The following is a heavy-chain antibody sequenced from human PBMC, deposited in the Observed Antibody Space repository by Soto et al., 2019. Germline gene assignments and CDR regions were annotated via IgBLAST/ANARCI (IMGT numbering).Heavy chain of an antibody. CDR1: GYTFTSYG. J-gene: IGHJ6*04. V-gene: IGHV1-18*01. Sequence: ASVTVSCQASGYTFTSYGISLVRQAPGQGLEWMGWISAYNGNTNYAQKLQGRVTMTTDTSTSTAYMELRSLRSDDTAVYYCGRGTMIVVANYGMDVWGKGTTVTVSS. D-gene: IGHD3-22*01. CDR3: GRGTMIVVANYGMDV. CDR2: ISAYNGNT.